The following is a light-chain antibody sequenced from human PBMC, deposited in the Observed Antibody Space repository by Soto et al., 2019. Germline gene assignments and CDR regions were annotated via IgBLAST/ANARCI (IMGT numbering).Light chain of an antibody. Sequence: QSALTQPASVSGSPGQSITISCTGTSSDVGGYNYVSWYQQHPGKAPKLMIYEVSNRPSGVSNRFSGSKSGNTASLTISGLQAEAEADYYCSSYPRSSTYVFGTRTKVTV. J-gene: IGLJ1*01. V-gene: IGLV2-14*01. CDR3: SSYPRSSTYV. CDR2: EVS. CDR1: SSDVGGYNY.